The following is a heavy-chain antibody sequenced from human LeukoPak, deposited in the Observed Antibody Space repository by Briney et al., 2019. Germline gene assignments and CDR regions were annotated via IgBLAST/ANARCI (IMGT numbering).Heavy chain of an antibody. CDR3: ARPDSTGYYTD. CDR1: GYGFTNYW. Sequence: GESLKISCKASGYGFTNYWIAWVRPMPGKGPEWMAIINPGDSDTRYSPSFQGQVTISADKFINTAYLQWSSLKASDTAIYYCARPDSTGYYTDWGQGTLVTVSS. CDR2: INPGDSDT. D-gene: IGHD3-22*01. V-gene: IGHV5-51*01. J-gene: IGHJ4*02.